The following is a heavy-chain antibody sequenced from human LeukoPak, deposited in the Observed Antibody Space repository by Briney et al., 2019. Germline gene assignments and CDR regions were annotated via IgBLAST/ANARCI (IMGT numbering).Heavy chain of an antibody. D-gene: IGHD7-27*01. CDR3: ARVWNRGWLDP. CDR2: IHASGST. Sequence: SETLSLTCTVSGGSISSGDYYWTWIRQPAGKGLEWIGRIHASGSTNYKPSLQSRVTIAIDTSKNQFSLKLSSVTAADTAVYYCARVWNRGWLDPWGQGTLVTVSS. V-gene: IGHV4-61*02. CDR1: GGSISSGDYY. J-gene: IGHJ5*02.